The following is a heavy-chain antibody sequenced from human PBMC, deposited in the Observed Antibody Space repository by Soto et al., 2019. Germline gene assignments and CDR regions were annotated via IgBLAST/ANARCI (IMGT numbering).Heavy chain of an antibody. CDR3: ARDLGKTHYYGLDV. J-gene: IGHJ6*02. V-gene: IGHV1-2*04. CDR1: GYTFTGYY. Sequence: ASVKVSCKASGYTFTGYYIHWVRQAPGQGLEWMGWINPNSGGTNYAQKFQGWVTLTRDTSISTAHLELSRLRSDDTAAYYCARDLGKTHYYGLDVWGQGTTVTVSS. CDR2: INPNSGGT.